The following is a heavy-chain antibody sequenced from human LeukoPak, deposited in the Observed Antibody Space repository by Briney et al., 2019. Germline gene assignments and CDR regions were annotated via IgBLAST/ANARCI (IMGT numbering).Heavy chain of an antibody. J-gene: IGHJ4*02. CDR1: GFTFSSYW. Sequence: GGSVRLSCAASGFTFSSYWMVWVRQAPGKGLEGVANIKQDGSEKYYVDSVKGRFTISRDNAKNSLYLQMNSLRAEDTAVYYCASGDGVVAATPDYWGQGTLVTVSS. CDR2: IKQDGSEK. D-gene: IGHD2-15*01. CDR3: ASGDGVVAATPDY. V-gene: IGHV3-7*01.